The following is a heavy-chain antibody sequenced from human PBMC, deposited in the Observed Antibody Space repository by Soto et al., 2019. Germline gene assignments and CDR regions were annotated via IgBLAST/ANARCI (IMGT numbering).Heavy chain of an antibody. CDR2: IKQDGTEK. D-gene: IGHD3-3*01. CDR1: GFSFSHHY. CDR3: VREKDFWSVYRHDH. Sequence: GGSLRLFCAASGFSFSHHYMSWVRQAPGEGLDWVANIKQDGTEKSYVDSVRGRFTISRDNDKKLVTLQMTRLTFEDTAVYYCVREKDFWSVYRHDHRGQGIDVTASS. J-gene: IGHJ4*02. V-gene: IGHV3-7*01.